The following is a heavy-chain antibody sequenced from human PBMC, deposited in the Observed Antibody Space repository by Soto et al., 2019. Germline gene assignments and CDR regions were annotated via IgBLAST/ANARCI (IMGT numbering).Heavy chain of an antibody. CDR1: GFTFSSYA. CDR3: AKDWLPVRGEPPTD. D-gene: IGHD3-10*01. Sequence: GGSLRLSCAASGFTFSSYAMIWVRQAPGKGLEWVSAISGSGGSTYYAGSVKGRFTISRDNSKNTLYLQMNSLRAEDTAVYYCAKDWLPVRGEPPTDWGQGTLVTVSS. J-gene: IGHJ4*02. V-gene: IGHV3-23*01. CDR2: ISGSGGST.